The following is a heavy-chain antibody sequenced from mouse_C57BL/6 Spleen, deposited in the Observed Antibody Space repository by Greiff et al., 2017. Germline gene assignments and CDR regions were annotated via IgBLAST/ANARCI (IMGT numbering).Heavy chain of an antibody. CDR2: IYPGSGST. CDR1: GYTFTSYW. V-gene: IGHV1-55*01. CDR3: AAFYDGNAHCDY. Sequence: VQLQQPGAELVKPGASVKMSCKASGYTFTSYWITWVKQRPGQGLEWIGDIYPGSGSTNYNEKFKSKATLTVDTSSSTAYMQLSSLTSEDSAVYSSAAFYDGNAHCDYWGQGTTLTVSS. D-gene: IGHD2-3*01. J-gene: IGHJ2*01.